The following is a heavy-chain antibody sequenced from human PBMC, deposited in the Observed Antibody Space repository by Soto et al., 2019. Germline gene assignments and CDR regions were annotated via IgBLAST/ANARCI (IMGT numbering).Heavy chain of an antibody. Sequence: SETLSLTCAVSGDSVTSNVWLSWVRQPPGKGLEWIGEAYHNGLTDYNPSLKSRVTMSVDTSKNEFSLKLTSLTAADTAIYYCARDAAVPGESDRFDYWGQGTLVTVSS. CDR1: GDSVTSNVW. V-gene: IGHV4-4*02. CDR2: AYHNGLT. CDR3: ARDAAVPGESDRFDY. J-gene: IGHJ4*02. D-gene: IGHD6-19*01.